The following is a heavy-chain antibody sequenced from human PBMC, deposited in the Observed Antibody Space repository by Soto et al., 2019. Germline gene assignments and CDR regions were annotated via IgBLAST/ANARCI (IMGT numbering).Heavy chain of an antibody. CDR1: GYTFTIYG. CDR3: ARDLKQQLVRRNYYYYYGMDV. V-gene: IGHV1-18*01. D-gene: IGHD6-13*01. CDR2: ISAYNGNT. Sequence: ASVKVSCKASGYTFTIYGIIWVRQAPGQGLEWMGWISAYNGNTNYAQKLQGRVTMTTDTSTSTAYMELRSLRSDDTAVYYCARDLKQQLVRRNYYYYYGMDVWGQGTTVTVSS. J-gene: IGHJ6*02.